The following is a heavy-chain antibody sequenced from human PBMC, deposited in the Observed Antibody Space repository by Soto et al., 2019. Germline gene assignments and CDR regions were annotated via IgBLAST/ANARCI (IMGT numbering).Heavy chain of an antibody. CDR1: DGSVGIGAYY. J-gene: IGHJ3*01. Sequence: PSETLALTCIISDGSVGIGAYYWSWIRQPPGSALEWIGYIQYSGDTNYNSSLKSRVTISVDRSRNRLSLKLTSVTAADTAFCYCARHDYADRTFDLWGQGTKVTVSS. CDR3: ARHDYADRTFDL. V-gene: IGHV4-61*08. CDR2: IQYSGDT. D-gene: IGHD5-12*01.